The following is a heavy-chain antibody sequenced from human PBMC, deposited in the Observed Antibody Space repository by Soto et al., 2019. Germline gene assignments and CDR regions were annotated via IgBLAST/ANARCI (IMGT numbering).Heavy chain of an antibody. CDR1: GGSISGDY. D-gene: IGHD3-3*01. J-gene: IGHJ6*02. V-gene: IGHV4-59*01. Sequence: PSETLSLTCTVSGGSISGDYWSWIRQPPGKALEWIGYIYNSGITNYKPSLKSRVTISVDTSKNQFSLKLSSVTAADTAVYYCARVFRHESYDMDVWGQGTTVSVSS. CDR2: IYNSGIT. CDR3: ARVFRHESYDMDV.